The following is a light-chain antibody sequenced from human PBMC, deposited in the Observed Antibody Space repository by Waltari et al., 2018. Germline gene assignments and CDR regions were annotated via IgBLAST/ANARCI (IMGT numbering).Light chain of an antibody. Sequence: DIVMTQSPLSLPVTPGEPASIPSRSSQSLLHSNGYNYVDWYLQAPGQSRQLLFYVGSNRAAGVPDRCSGSGAGADFTLKSSRVEAEYVVVYYYMQALQTPFTFGPGTKVEIK. CDR1: QSLLHSNGYNY. V-gene: IGKV2-28*01. J-gene: IGKJ3*01. CDR2: VGS. CDR3: MQALQTPFT.